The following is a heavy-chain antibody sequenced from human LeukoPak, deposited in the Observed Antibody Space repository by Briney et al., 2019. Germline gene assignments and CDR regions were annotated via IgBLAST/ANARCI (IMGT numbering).Heavy chain of an antibody. CDR2: IYTSGST. J-gene: IGHJ5*02. Sequence: SETLSLTCSVSGYSISSGSYYWSWIRQPAGKGLEWIGRIYTSGSTNYNPSLKSRVTISVDTSKSQFSLKLSSVTAADTAVYYCARALSVAGSNWFDPWGQGTLVTVSS. CDR1: GYSISSGSYY. CDR3: ARALSVAGSNWFDP. D-gene: IGHD6-19*01. V-gene: IGHV4-61*02.